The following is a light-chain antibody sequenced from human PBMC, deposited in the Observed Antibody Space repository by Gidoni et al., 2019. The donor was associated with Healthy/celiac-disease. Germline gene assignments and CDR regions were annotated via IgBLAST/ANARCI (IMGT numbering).Light chain of an antibody. J-gene: IGKJ1*01. Sequence: IHLTQSPSSLSASVGERVTITCRASQSISSYLNWYQQKPGKAPKLLIYAASSLQSGVPSRFSGSGSGTDFTLTISSLQPEDFATYYCQQSYSTLRTFXQXTKVEIK. CDR2: AAS. CDR1: QSISSY. CDR3: QQSYSTLRT. V-gene: IGKV1-39*01.